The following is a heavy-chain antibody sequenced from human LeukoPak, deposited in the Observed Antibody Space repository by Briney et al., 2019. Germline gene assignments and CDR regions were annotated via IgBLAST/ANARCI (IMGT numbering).Heavy chain of an antibody. D-gene: IGHD6-13*01. CDR1: GYTFTSYD. Sequence: EASVKVSCKASGYTFTSYDINWVRQATGQGLEWMGWMNPNSGNTGYAQKFQGRVTITRNTSISTAYMELSSLRSEDTAVYYCARGLRSSSWYVDAFDIWGQGTMVTVSS. CDR3: ARGLRSSSWYVDAFDI. CDR2: MNPNSGNT. J-gene: IGHJ3*02. V-gene: IGHV1-8*03.